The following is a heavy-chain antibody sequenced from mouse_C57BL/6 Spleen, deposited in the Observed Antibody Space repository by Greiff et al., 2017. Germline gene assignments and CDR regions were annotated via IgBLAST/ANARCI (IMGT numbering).Heavy chain of an antibody. Sequence: VQVVESGAELVRPGTSVKMSCKASGYTFTNYWIGWAKQRPGHGLEWIGDIYPGGGYTNYNEKFKGKATLTADKSSSTAYMQFSSLTSEDSAIYYCARRGNWDLDYWGQGTTLTVSS. D-gene: IGHD4-1*01. V-gene: IGHV1-63*01. CDR2: IYPGGGYT. J-gene: IGHJ2*01. CDR1: GYTFTNYW. CDR3: ARRGNWDLDY.